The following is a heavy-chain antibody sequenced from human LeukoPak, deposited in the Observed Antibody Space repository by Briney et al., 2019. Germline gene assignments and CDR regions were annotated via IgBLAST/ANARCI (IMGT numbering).Heavy chain of an antibody. D-gene: IGHD6-19*01. CDR2: IYYSGST. CDR1: GGSISSGSYY. J-gene: IGHJ4*02. CDR3: ATMHSSAWYSY. V-gene: IGHV4-61*01. Sequence: SETLSLTCTVSGGSISSGSYYWSWLRQPPGKGVEWIGYIYYSGSTNYKSSLKSRVTISVDTSKNQFSLKLSSVTAADTAVYYCATMHSSAWYSYWGQGTLVTVSS.